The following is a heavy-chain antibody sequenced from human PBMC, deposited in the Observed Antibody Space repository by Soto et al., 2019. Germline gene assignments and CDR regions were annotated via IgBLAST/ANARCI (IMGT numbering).Heavy chain of an antibody. CDR3: ARAGRQLPPFYYYGMDV. J-gene: IGHJ6*02. V-gene: IGHV1-2*04. CDR2: INPNSGGT. CDR1: GYTFTGYY. Sequence: GASVKVSCKASGYTFTGYYMHWVRQAPGQGLEWMGWINPNSGGTNYAQKFQGWVTMTRDTSISTAYMELSRLRSDDTAVYYCARAGRQLPPFYYYGMDVWGQGTTVTVSS. D-gene: IGHD6-6*01.